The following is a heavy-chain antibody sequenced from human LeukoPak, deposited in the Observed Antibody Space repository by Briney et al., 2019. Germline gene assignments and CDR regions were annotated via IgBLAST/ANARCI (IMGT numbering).Heavy chain of an antibody. CDR1: GFTFSSYG. J-gene: IGHJ4*02. CDR3: ARHRTYYDYVWGSYRHPYGLDY. V-gene: IGHV3-33*01. CDR2: IWYDGSNK. Sequence: GGSLRLSCAASGFTFSSYGMHWVRQAPGKGLEWVAVIWYDGSNKYYADSVKGRFTISRDNSKNTLYLQMNSLRAEDTAVYYCARHRTYYDYVWGSYRHPYGLDYWGQGTLVTVSS. D-gene: IGHD3-16*02.